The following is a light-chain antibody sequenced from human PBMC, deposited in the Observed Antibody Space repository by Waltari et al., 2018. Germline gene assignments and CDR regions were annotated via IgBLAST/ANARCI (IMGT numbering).Light chain of an antibody. J-gene: IGKJ1*01. Sequence: DIQLTQSPSTLSASVGNRVTITCRASQSIVGWLAWYKQKPGKAPKLLIYKASCLESGVPSRFSGSGSGTEFTLTISSLQPDDFATYYCQQYNSYPWTFGQGTKVEIK. CDR1: QSIVGW. CDR3: QQYNSYPWT. CDR2: KAS. V-gene: IGKV1-5*03.